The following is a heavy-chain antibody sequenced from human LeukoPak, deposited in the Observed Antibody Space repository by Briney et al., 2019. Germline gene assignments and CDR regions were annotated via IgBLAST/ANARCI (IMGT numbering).Heavy chain of an antibody. Sequence: PSETLSLTCTVSGDSISSYYWSWIRQSAGRGLEWIGRLHSSGTTNYNPYLESRVTMSVDTSKNQFSLMLSSVTAGDTAIYYCARDSDYHASGHDYWGQGTLVTVSS. CDR3: ARDSDYHASGHDY. D-gene: IGHD3-10*01. V-gene: IGHV4-4*07. CDR2: LHSSGTT. J-gene: IGHJ4*02. CDR1: GDSISSYY.